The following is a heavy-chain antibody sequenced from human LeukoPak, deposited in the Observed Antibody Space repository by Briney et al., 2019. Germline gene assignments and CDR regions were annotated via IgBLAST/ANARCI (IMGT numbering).Heavy chain of an antibody. Sequence: SETLSLTCTLSRGSLSSHYWGWIRQPPGMRLEWIGYISNIGSATYNPSLKTRVTISSATSKNQISLKLSSLTAADTAIYYCARVFTSAYGLYDSWGPGTLVTVSS. D-gene: IGHD5-12*01. V-gene: IGHV4-59*11. CDR1: RGSLSSHY. CDR3: ARVFTSAYGLYDS. J-gene: IGHJ4*02. CDR2: ISNIGSA.